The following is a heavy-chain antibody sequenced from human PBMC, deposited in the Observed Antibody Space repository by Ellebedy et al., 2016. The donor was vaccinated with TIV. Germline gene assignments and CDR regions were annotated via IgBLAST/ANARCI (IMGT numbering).Heavy chain of an antibody. D-gene: IGHD6-19*01. Sequence: LETLSLTCAAYGGSLSGYYWSWVRQPPGKGLEWIGEMNQSGNTNYNPSLKSRVTISVDTSKNQFSLRLSSVTAADTAVYYCAEGRSGWYYFDYWGQGTLVTVSS. CDR1: GGSLSGYY. CDR2: MNQSGNT. CDR3: AEGRSGWYYFDY. J-gene: IGHJ4*02. V-gene: IGHV4-34*01.